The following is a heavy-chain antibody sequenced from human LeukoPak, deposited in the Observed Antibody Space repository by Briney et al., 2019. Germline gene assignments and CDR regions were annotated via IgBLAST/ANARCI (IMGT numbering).Heavy chain of an antibody. CDR3: AEHLKYNYYGMDV. J-gene: IGHJ6*02. CDR1: GFTFSNFA. Sequence: GGSLRLSCAASGFTFSNFAMSWVRQAPGKGLEWVSVISGSGGYSYHADSVKGRFTISRDNSKNTLFLQMNSLRGEDTAIYYCAEHLKYNYYGMDVWGQGTTVTVSS. V-gene: IGHV3-23*01. CDR2: ISGSGGYS.